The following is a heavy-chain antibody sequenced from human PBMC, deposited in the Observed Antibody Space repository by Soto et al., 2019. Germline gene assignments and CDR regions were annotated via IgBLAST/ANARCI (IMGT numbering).Heavy chain of an antibody. Sequence: SETLSLTCAVYGGSFSGYYWSWIRQPPGKGLEWIGEINHSGSTNYNPSLKSRVTISVDTSKNQFSLKLSSVTAADTAVYYCARGFRGEWYYDSSGYPRGSYYYYYGMDVWGQGTTVT. CDR1: GGSFSGYY. CDR3: ARGFRGEWYYDSSGYPRGSYYYYYGMDV. V-gene: IGHV4-34*01. CDR2: INHSGST. D-gene: IGHD3-22*01. J-gene: IGHJ6*02.